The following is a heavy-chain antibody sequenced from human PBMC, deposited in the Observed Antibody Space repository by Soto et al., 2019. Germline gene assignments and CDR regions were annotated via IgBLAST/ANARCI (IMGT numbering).Heavy chain of an antibody. V-gene: IGHV5-51*01. Sequence: GESLKISCRGSGYYSSSYRIAWVRQMSGKGLEWVGSVYVSDSETKYSPSFQGQVTISADKYTNTAYLYWSSLKASDTDMYYCARRGTLSGRDAFDVWGEGTMVTV. CDR2: VYVSDSET. D-gene: IGHD5-12*01. CDR1: GYYSSSYR. CDR3: ARRGTLSGRDAFDV. J-gene: IGHJ3*01.